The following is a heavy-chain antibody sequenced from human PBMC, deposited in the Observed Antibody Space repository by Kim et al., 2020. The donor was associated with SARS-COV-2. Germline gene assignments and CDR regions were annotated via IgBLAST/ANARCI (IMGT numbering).Heavy chain of an antibody. CDR3: ARTPAVAGHIDY. V-gene: IGHV3-21*01. J-gene: IGHJ4*02. Sequence: YYADSVKVRFTISRDNAKNSLYLQINSLRAEDTAVYYCARTPAVAGHIDYWGQGTLVTVSS. D-gene: IGHD6-19*01.